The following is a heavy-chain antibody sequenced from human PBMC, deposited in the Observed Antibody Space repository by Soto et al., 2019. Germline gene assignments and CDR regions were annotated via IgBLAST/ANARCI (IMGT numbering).Heavy chain of an antibody. CDR3: ARAPGTYGGSNRS. Sequence: QVQLVQSGGEVKNPGASVKVSCEASGYSFTSYGISWVRQAPGQGLEWMGWISAYNGNTKYAQNFQGRVTMTTDTPTRTPHRDLRSLRSADTPVYYCARAPGTYGGSNRSWAPGPLVPVSS. D-gene: IGHD1-26*01. J-gene: IGHJ5*02. CDR1: GYSFTSYG. CDR2: ISAYNGNT. V-gene: IGHV1-18*04.